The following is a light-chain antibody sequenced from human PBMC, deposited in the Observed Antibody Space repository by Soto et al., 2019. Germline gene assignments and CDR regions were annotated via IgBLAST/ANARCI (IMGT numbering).Light chain of an antibody. Sequence: EIVLTQTPGTLSLSPGERGTLSCRASQSVSNNYLAWYQQKPGQAPRLLISGASNRATGIPDRFSGSGSGTDFTLAISRLEPEDFAVYYCQQYCTSPFTFGPGTKVDLK. CDR1: QSVSNNY. J-gene: IGKJ3*01. CDR3: QQYCTSPFT. CDR2: GAS. V-gene: IGKV3-20*01.